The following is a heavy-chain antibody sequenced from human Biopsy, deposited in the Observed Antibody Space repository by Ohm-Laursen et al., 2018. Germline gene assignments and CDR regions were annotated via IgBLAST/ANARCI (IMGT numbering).Heavy chain of an antibody. Sequence: SLRLSCSASGFTFSSYSMNWVRQAPGKGLEWVSFISSGSSPIYYADSVKGRFIISRDDAKNSLYLQMNSLRAEDTAVYYCARGRTGGWGQGTLVTVSS. V-gene: IGHV3-48*01. CDR3: ARGRTGG. J-gene: IGHJ4*02. CDR2: ISSGSSPI. CDR1: GFTFSSYS. D-gene: IGHD1/OR15-1a*01.